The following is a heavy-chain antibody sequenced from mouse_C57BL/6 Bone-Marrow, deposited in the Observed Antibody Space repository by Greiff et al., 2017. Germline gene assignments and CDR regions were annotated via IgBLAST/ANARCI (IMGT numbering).Heavy chain of an antibody. CDR2: IYPRSGNT. CDR1: GYTFTSYG. D-gene: IGHD1-1*02. V-gene: IGHV1-81*01. Sequence: VQLQQSGAELARPGASVKLSCKASGYTFTSYGISWVKQRTGQGLEWIGEIYPRSGNTYYNEKFKGKATLTADKSSSTAYMELRSLTSEDSAVYFCAGSWWQPPTYYFDYWGQGTTLTVSS. J-gene: IGHJ2*01. CDR3: AGSWWQPPTYYFDY.